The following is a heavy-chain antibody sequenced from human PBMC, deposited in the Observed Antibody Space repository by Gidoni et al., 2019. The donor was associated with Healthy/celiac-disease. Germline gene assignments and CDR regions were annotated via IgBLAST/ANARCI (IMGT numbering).Heavy chain of an antibody. CDR1: GFTFSSYA. V-gene: IGHV3-23*01. J-gene: IGHJ4*02. Sequence: EVQLLESGGGLVQPGGSLRLSCAASGFTFSSYAMSWVRQAPGKGLEWVAAISGSVGSTYYADSVKGRFTISRDNSKNTLYLQMNSLRAEDTAVYYCAKDGLLYYDFWSGYYYWGQGTLVTVSS. CDR3: AKDGLLYYDFWSGYYY. D-gene: IGHD3-3*01. CDR2: ISGSVGST.